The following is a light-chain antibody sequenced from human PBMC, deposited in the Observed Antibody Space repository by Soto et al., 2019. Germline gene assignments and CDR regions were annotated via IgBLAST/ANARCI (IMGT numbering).Light chain of an antibody. CDR1: QTISSW. V-gene: IGKV1-5*03. CDR2: KAS. Sequence: DIQMTQSPSTLSGSVGYRVTITCRASQTISSWLAWYQQKPGKAPKLLIYKASTLKSGVPSRFSGSGSGTEFTLTISSLLPEDFATYHCQQLTSFPFTFGQGTQREIK. J-gene: IGKJ5*01. CDR3: QQLTSFPFT.